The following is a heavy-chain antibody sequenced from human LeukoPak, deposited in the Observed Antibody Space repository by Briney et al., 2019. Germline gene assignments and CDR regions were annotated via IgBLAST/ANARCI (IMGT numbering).Heavy chain of an antibody. D-gene: IGHD3-22*01. J-gene: IGHJ4*02. CDR1: GFIFSRYW. V-gene: IGHV3-30*03. Sequence: GGSLRLSCAASGFIFSRYWMHWVRQAPGKGLEWVAVISYDGSNKYYADSVKGRFTISRDNSKNTLYLQMNSLRAEDTAVYYCARGYYDDDYWGQGTLVTVSS. CDR3: ARGYYDDDY. CDR2: ISYDGSNK.